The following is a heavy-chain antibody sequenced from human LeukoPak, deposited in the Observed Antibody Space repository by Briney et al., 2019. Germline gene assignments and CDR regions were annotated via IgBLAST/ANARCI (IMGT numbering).Heavy chain of an antibody. CDR3: ATPYSTTLFDY. CDR1: GFTFTSSA. D-gene: IGHD2/OR15-2a*01. V-gene: IGHV1-58*01. J-gene: IGHJ4*02. CDR2: VVVGSDDT. Sequence: SVKVSCKASGFTFTSSAVQWVRQARGQRLEWIGWVVVGSDDTNYAQKFQDRVTITRDMSTSTAYMELNSLSSEDTAVYYCATPYSTTLFDYWGQGTLVTVSS.